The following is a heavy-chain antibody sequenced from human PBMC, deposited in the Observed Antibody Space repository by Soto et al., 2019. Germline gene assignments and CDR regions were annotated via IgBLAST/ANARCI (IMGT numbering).Heavy chain of an antibody. CDR3: ARDGVRSKLAFKKDWFDP. J-gene: IGHJ5*02. CDR1: GYTFNIYG. D-gene: IGHD2-8*01. V-gene: IGHV1-18*01. Sequence: QVPLVQSGAEVKKAGASVKVSCKASGYTFNIYGITWVRQAPGQGLEWMGWISGNNDNSKYAQKFQGRVTMTTDTSTSTAYMELRSLRCDDTAVYFCARDGVRSKLAFKKDWFDPWGQGTLVTVSS. CDR2: ISGNNDNS.